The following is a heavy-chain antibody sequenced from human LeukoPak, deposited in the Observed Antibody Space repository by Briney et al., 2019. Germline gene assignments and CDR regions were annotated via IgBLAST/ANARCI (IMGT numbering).Heavy chain of an antibody. D-gene: IGHD1-26*01. CDR1: GFTLSNYS. V-gene: IGHV3-48*01. J-gene: IGHJ4*02. Sequence: PGGSLRLSCAASGFTLSNYSMNWVRQAPGKGLEWISHITWSGSTIFYADSVKGRFTISRDSAKNSLYLQMNSLRAEDTAVYYCARDLDSGSFNFDYWGQGTLVTVSS. CDR2: ITWSGSTI. CDR3: ARDLDSGSFNFDY.